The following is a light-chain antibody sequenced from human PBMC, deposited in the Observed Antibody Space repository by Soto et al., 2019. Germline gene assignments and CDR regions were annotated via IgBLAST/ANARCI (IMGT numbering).Light chain of an antibody. CDR1: QNINNY. Sequence: DIPLTQSPSFLSASLGDRATITCQASQNINNYLNWYQQKPGRAPKLLIYDASNLEAGVPSRLRGSGSGTDFTFTISRLQPEDIATYYCQQYENLPTFGQGTRLEIK. CDR2: DAS. V-gene: IGKV1-33*01. CDR3: QQYENLPT. J-gene: IGKJ5*01.